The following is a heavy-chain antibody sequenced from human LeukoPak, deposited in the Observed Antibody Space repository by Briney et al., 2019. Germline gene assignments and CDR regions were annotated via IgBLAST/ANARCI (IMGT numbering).Heavy chain of an antibody. CDR3: ARDGRQYYDFWRHFDY. V-gene: IGHV4-30-2*01. Sequence: SETLSLTCTVSGGSISSGGYYWSWIRQPPGKGLEWIGYIYHSGSTYYNPSLKSRVTISVDRSKNQFSLKLSSVTAADTAVYYCARDGRQYYDFWRHFDYWGQGTLVTVSS. D-gene: IGHD3-3*01. CDR1: GGSISSGGYY. CDR2: IYHSGST. J-gene: IGHJ4*02.